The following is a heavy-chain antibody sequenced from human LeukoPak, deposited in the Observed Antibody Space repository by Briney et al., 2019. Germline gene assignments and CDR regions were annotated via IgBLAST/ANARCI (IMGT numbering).Heavy chain of an antibody. CDR3: VRLRRNNDRSGYYYYYDY. CDR2: ISVRSNYR. D-gene: IGHD3-22*01. CDR1: GYTFSDFS. Sequence: GGSLTLSCAASGYTFSDFSVNWVRQAPGQGLEWVSSISVRSNYRNYDDSVRGRFTISRDDARDSLFLQMNSLRAEDTAVYFCVRLRRNNDRSGYYYYYDYWGQGTLVTVSS. V-gene: IGHV3-21*01. J-gene: IGHJ4*02.